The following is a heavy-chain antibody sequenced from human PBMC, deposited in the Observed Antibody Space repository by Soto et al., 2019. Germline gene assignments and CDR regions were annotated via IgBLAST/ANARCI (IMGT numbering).Heavy chain of an antibody. J-gene: IGHJ3*02. CDR2: ISSSSSYI. Sequence: GGSLRLSCAASGFTFSSYSMNWVRQAPGKGLEWVSSISSSSSYIYYADSVKGRFTISRDNAKNSLYLQMNSLRAEDTAVYYCARDQDSVGDPSFRDIWGQGTMVTVSS. CDR3: ARDQDSVGDPSFRDI. D-gene: IGHD4-17*01. V-gene: IGHV3-21*01. CDR1: GFTFSSYS.